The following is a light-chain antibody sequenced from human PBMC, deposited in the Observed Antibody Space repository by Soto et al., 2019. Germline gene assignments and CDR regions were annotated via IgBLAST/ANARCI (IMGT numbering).Light chain of an antibody. V-gene: IGLV1-40*01. CDR2: GVN. J-gene: IGLJ1*01. CDR3: SSYTSFKTLV. CDR1: SSKKGAKYG. Sequence: QSVLTQPPSVSGAPGQRVTISCTGSSSKKGAKYGIRGYQHLPGTNPKILNNGVNNRPSGVHERFSGSKTGSSASLANAGLQAEDEADYYCSSYTSFKTLVFGTGTKVTV.